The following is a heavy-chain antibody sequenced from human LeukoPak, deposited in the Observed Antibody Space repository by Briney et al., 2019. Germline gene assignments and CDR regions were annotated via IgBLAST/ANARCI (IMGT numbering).Heavy chain of an antibody. CDR1: GFTFSTYA. CDR3: AKDRTAGASYWYFDL. D-gene: IGHD1-26*01. J-gene: IGHJ2*01. V-gene: IGHV3-23*01. Sequence: GGSLRLSCAASGFTFSTYAMSWARQAPGKGLEWVSGISSSSSGGNTYYADSVKGRFTISRDSSKNTLFLQMNTLRAEDTAIYYCAKDRTAGASYWYFDLWGRGTLVTVSS. CDR2: ISSSSSGGNT.